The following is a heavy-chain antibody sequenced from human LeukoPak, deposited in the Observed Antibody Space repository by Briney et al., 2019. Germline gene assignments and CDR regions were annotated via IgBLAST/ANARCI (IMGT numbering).Heavy chain of an antibody. D-gene: IGHD1-14*01. CDR2: MNPKTGNT. CDR1: GYTFTNFD. J-gene: IGHJ3*02. V-gene: IGHV1-8*01. Sequence: ASVKVSCKASGYTFTNFDINWVRQATGQGLEWMGWMNPKTGNTGSAQKFQGRVTITGNTSISTVYMELSSLRSEDTAVYYCARDSGISSHEGDDAFDIWGQGTMVTVSS. CDR3: ARDSGISSHEGDDAFDI.